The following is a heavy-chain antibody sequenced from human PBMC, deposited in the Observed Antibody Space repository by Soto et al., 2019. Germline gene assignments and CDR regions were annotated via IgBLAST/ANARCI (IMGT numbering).Heavy chain of an antibody. CDR2: INHSGST. J-gene: IGHJ4*02. V-gene: IGHV4-34*01. Sequence: QVQLQQWGAGLLKPSETLSLTCAVYGGSFSGYYWSWIRQPPGKGLEWIGEINHSGSTNYNPSLKSRVTISVDTSKNQFSLKLSSVTAADTAVYYCARGGTGKYISSSEHFDYWGQGTLVTVSS. CDR3: ARGGTGKYISSSEHFDY. CDR1: GGSFSGYY. D-gene: IGHD6-6*01.